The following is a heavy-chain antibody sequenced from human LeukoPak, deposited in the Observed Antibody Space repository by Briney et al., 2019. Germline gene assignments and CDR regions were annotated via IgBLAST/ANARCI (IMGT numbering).Heavy chain of an antibody. CDR1: GFTFSSYG. D-gene: IGHD6-13*01. CDR2: ISGSGGST. V-gene: IGHV3-23*01. CDR3: AKVRSGSSPLPYYYYMDV. Sequence: GGSLRLSCAASGFTFSSYGMSWVRQAPGKGLEWVSAISGSGGSTYYADSVKGRFTISRDNSKNTLYLQMNSLRAEDTAVYYCAKVRSGSSPLPYYYYMDVWGKGTTVTISS. J-gene: IGHJ6*03.